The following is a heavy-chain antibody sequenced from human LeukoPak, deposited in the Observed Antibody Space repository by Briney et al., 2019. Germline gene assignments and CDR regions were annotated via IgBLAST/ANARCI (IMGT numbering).Heavy chain of an antibody. CDR2: ISAYNGNT. CDR1: GYTFTSYG. CDR3: AREIAVAGTSGYGMDV. D-gene: IGHD6-19*01. J-gene: IGHJ6*02. V-gene: IGHV1-18*04. Sequence: WASVKVSCKASGYTFTSYGISWVRQAPGQGLEWMGWISAYNGNTNYAQKLQGRVTMTTDTSTSTAYMELRSLRSDDTAVYYCAREIAVAGTSGYGMDVWGQGTTVTVSS.